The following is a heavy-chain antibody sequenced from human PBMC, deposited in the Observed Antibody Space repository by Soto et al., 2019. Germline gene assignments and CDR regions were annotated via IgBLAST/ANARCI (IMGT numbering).Heavy chain of an antibody. J-gene: IGHJ5*02. CDR1: GDSMTSSSYY. Sequence: QLQLQESGPGLVKPSETLSLTCTVSGDSMTSSSYYWGWIRQPPRKGLEWIGSIYYSERTSYNSGSTYYSPPLKSRVTISGDTSKSQCSLKLSSVTAADTAVYYCARHTRNQFDPWGQGTLVTVSS. CDR2: IYYSERTSYNSGST. CDR3: ARHTRNQFDP. V-gene: IGHV4-39*01.